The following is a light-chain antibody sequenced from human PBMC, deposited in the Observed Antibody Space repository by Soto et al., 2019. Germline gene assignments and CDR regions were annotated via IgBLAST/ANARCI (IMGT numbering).Light chain of an antibody. J-gene: IGLJ1*01. V-gene: IGLV2-14*01. CDR1: SSDVGGYNY. Sequence: QSVLTQPASVSGSPGQSITISCTGTSSDVGGYNYVSWYQQHSGKAPKVMIYEVSNRPSGVSNRFSGSKSGNTASLTISGLQGEDEADYYCTSYTSSRTLVFGTGTKV. CDR3: TSYTSSRTLV. CDR2: EVS.